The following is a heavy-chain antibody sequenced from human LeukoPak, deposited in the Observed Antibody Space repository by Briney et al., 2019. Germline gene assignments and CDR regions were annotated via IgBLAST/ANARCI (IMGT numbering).Heavy chain of an antibody. D-gene: IGHD2-8*01. V-gene: IGHV4-39*07. CDR1: GGYISSSNYY. CDR2: IFYSGST. J-gene: IGHJ5*02. CDR3: ARDPATECSNGVCYKASWFDP. Sequence: SETLSLTCTVSGGYISSSNYYWVWIHQPPGKGLEWVASIFYSGSTYFNPSLKSRVTILVDTSKNQFSLKLSSVTAADTAMYYCARDPATECSNGVCYKASWFDPWGQGTLVTVSS.